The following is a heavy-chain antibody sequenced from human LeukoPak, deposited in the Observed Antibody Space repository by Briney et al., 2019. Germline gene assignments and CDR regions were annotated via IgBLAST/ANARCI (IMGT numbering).Heavy chain of an antibody. CDR2: IYYSGST. CDR3: ARETGIAVAGTAYYYYYYMDV. D-gene: IGHD6-19*01. J-gene: IGHJ6*03. Sequence: PSETLSLTCTVSGGSISSSSYYWGWIRQPPGKGLEWIGSIYYSGSTYYNPSLKSRVTISVDTSKNQFSLKLSSVTAADTAVYYCARETGIAVAGTAYYYYYYMDVWGKGTTVTVSS. CDR1: GGSISSSSYY. V-gene: IGHV4-39*07.